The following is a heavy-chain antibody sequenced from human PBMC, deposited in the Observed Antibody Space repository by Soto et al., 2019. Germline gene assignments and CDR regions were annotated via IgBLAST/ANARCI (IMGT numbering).Heavy chain of an antibody. CDR3: ARAGRSWRYCSDS. J-gene: IGHJ4*02. D-gene: IGHD6-13*01. V-gene: IGHV4-59*01. CDR2: VYYSGTT. CDR1: GGSMNYYY. Sequence: SETLSLTCTVSGGSMNYYYWSWIRQSPGKGLEWIGYVYYSGTTYYNPSLQSRVTISIDTSQNQFSLKLRSVTAADSAIYYCARAGRSWRYCSDSWGQGTLVTVSS.